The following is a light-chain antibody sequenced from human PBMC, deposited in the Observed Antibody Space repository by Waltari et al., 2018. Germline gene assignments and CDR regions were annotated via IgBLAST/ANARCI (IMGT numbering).Light chain of an antibody. CDR2: GSS. CDR1: QTIPGSS. J-gene: IGKJ1*01. Sequence: EVKLSQSPGILSVSSGERATFSCRASQTIPGSSLAWLHHRPGQAPRLPVVGSSTRASSIPDRFSGGKSGTDFTLIISRLGPEDSAVYYCQYYGNSAWTFGQGTKVEI. CDR3: QYYGNSAWT. V-gene: IGKV3-20*01.